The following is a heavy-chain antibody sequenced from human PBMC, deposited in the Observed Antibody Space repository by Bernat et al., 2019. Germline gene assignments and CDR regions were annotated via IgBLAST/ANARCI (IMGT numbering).Heavy chain of an antibody. CDR1: GFTFSSYA. Sequence: EVQLLESGGGLVQPGGSLRLSCAASGFTFSSYAMSWVRQAPGKGLEWVSAISGRGGSTYYADSVKGRFTISRDNSKNTLYLQMNSLRAEDTTVYYCAKGTIFGVVTSTITDMDVWGKGTTVTVSS. V-gene: IGHV3-23*01. J-gene: IGHJ6*03. CDR3: AKGTIFGVVTSTITDMDV. CDR2: ISGRGGST. D-gene: IGHD3-3*01.